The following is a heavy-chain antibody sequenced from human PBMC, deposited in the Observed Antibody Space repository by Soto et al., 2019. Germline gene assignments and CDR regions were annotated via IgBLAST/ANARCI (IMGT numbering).Heavy chain of an antibody. CDR3: ARGDQTGTTRGYAFDI. CDR1: GFTFSDHY. V-gene: IGHV3-72*01. Sequence: GESLKISCAASGFTFSDHYMDWVRQAPGKGLEWVGRTRNKANSYTTEYAASVKGRFTISRDDSKNSLYLQMNSLKTEDTAVYYCARGDQTGTTRGYAFDIWGQGTMVTVSS. D-gene: IGHD1-1*01. J-gene: IGHJ3*02. CDR2: TRNKANSYTT.